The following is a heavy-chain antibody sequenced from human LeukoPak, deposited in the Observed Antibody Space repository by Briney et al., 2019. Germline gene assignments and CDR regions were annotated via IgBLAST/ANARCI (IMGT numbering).Heavy chain of an antibody. CDR1: GFTFSRYW. Sequence: GGSLRLSCAASGFTFSRYWMSWVRQAPGMGLEWVANIKQDGSEKYYVDSVKGRFTISRDNAKNSLYLQMNSLRAEDTAVYSCARGAYYDHWGQGTLVPVSS. J-gene: IGHJ4*02. CDR3: ARGAYYDH. V-gene: IGHV3-7*01. CDR2: IKQDGSEK.